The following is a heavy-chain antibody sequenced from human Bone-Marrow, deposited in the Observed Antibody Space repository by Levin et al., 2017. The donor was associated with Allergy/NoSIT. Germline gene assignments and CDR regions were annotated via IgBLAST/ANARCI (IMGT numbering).Heavy chain of an antibody. CDR3: ARASVPRDYYYYYCMDV. CDR2: IYHSGST. J-gene: IGHJ6*03. CDR1: GGSISSTNW. V-gene: IGHV4-4*02. Sequence: SETLSLTCAVSGGSISSTNWWSWVRQPPGKGLEWIGEIYHSGSTNYNPSLRGRVTISVDRSKTQFSLKLTSVTAADTAVYYCARASVPRDYYYYYCMDVWGKGTTVTVSS.